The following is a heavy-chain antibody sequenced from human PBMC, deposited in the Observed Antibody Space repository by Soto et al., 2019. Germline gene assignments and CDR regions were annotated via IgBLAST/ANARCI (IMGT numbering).Heavy chain of an antibody. CDR1: VYTFTSYG. V-gene: IGHV1-18*01. CDR3: ARDSNPDFPFYY. CDR2: ISAYNGNT. Sequence: ASLKVSCKASVYTFTSYGISWVRQAPGQGLEWMGWISAYNGNTNYAQKLQGRVTMTTDTSMSTAYMELRSLRSDDTAVYYCARDSNPDFPFYYWGQGTLVTLSS. J-gene: IGHJ4*02.